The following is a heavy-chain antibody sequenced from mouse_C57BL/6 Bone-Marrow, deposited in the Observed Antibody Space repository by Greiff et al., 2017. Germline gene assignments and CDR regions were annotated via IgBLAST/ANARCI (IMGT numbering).Heavy chain of an antibody. CDR2: IDPSDSYT. V-gene: IGHV1-69*01. J-gene: IGHJ1*03. D-gene: IGHD3-2*02. CDR3: ARRDSSGYYWYFDV. CDR1: GYTFTSYW. Sequence: VQLQQPGAELVMPGASVKLSCKASGYTFTSYWMHWVKQRPGQGLEWIGEIDPSDSYTNYNQKFKGKSTLTVDKSSSTAYMQLSSLTSEDSAVYYCARRDSSGYYWYFDVWGTGTTVTVSS.